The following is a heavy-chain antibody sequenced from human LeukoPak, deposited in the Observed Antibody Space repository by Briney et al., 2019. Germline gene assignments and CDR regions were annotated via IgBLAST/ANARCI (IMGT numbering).Heavy chain of an antibody. Sequence: GESLKISCKASGYSFTNYWIGWVRQMPGEGLEWMGLIYPGNSDTRNSPSFQGQVTISADKSISTAYLQWSSLKASDTAMYYCARHPNYYYGMDVWGQRTTVTVSS. J-gene: IGHJ6*02. CDR2: IYPGNSDT. CDR3: ARHPNYYYGMDV. V-gene: IGHV5-51*01. CDR1: GYSFTNYW.